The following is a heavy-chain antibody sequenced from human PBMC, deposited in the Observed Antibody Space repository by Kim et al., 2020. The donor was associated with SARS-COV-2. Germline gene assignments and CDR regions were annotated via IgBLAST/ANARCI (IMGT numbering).Heavy chain of an antibody. CDR2: INPNSGGT. CDR1: GYTFTGYY. J-gene: IGHJ6*02. Sequence: ASVKVSCKASGYTFTGYYMHWVRQAPGQGLEWMGWINPNSGGTNYAQKFQGRVTMTRDTSISTAYMELSRLRSDDTAVYYCARASPLVGVVAVVPSTYSYGMDVWGQGTTVTVSS. CDR3: ARASPLVGVVAVVPSTYSYGMDV. D-gene: IGHD2-15*01. V-gene: IGHV1-2*02.